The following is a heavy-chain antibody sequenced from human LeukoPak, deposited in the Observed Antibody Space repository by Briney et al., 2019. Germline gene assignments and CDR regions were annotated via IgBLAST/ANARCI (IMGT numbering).Heavy chain of an antibody. CDR1: GGAIIPFY. CDR2: IYSSGST. J-gene: IGHJ5*01. Sequence: SETLSLTCSVPGGAIIPFYWNWIRQPAGKGLEWIGRIYSSGSTKYNPSLKSRVTMSVDTSKNQFSLKLSSVTAADTAVYYCAKDYYDSSEGWFDSWGQGTLVTVSS. CDR3: AKDYYDSSEGWFDS. V-gene: IGHV4-4*07. D-gene: IGHD3-22*01.